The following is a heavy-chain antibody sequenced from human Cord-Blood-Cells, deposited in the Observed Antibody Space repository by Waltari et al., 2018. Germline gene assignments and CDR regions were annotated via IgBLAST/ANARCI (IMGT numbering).Heavy chain of an antibody. CDR1: GYTFTSYD. D-gene: IGHD3-3*01. J-gene: IGHJ5*02. Sequence: QVQLVQSGAEVKKPGASVKVSCKASGYTFTSYDINWVRQATGQAREWMGWMNPNSVNTGYSQKFQCRVTITRNTSIITAYMELSSLRSEDTAVYYCARGGRGTIFGVSHNWFDPWGQGTLVTVSS. CDR3: ARGGRGTIFGVSHNWFDP. V-gene: IGHV1-8*03. CDR2: MNPNSVNT.